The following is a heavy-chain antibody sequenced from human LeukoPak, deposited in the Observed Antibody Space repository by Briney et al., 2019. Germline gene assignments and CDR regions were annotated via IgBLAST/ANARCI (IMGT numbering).Heavy chain of an antibody. CDR3: AKRPSDYSDYVSYFDY. CDR1: GFSFISYG. V-gene: IGHV3-30*18. D-gene: IGHD4-11*01. CDR2: ISDDGRRK. Sequence: GGSLRLSCAASGFSFISYGMHWVRQAPGKGLEWVGVISDDGRRKDYAGSVKGRFTISRDNSKDTLYLQMNSLRAEDTAVYYCAKRPSDYSDYVSYFDYWGQGTLVTVSS. J-gene: IGHJ4*02.